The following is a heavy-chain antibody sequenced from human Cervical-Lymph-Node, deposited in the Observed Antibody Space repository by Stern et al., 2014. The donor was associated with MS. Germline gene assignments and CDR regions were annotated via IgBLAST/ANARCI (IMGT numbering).Heavy chain of an antibody. D-gene: IGHD4-11*01. J-gene: IGHJ4*02. CDR1: GFSVSSHS. CDR3: AREDYRNYSPYIDY. V-gene: IGHV3-30-3*01. Sequence: VQLVESGGGVVQPGRSLRLSCAASGFSVSSHSMHWVRQAPGKGLEWVTYITDDGSKKKYADSVRGRFTISRDTSKNTLDLQMNSLRVEDTALYYCAREDYRNYSPYIDYWGQGTRVTVSS. CDR2: ITDDGSKK.